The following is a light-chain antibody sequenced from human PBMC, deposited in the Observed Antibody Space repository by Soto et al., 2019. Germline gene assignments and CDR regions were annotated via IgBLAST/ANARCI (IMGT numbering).Light chain of an antibody. CDR3: SSFASSIPLV. V-gene: IGLV2-14*03. CDR2: DVT. J-gene: IGLJ2*01. Sequence: QSALTQPASVSGSPGQSITICCTRTSSDVGGYNYVSWYQQHPGKAPKLLICDVTNRPSGVSNRFSGSKSGNTASLTISGLQTEDEADYYCSSFASSIPLVFGGGTKVTVL. CDR1: SSDVGGYNY.